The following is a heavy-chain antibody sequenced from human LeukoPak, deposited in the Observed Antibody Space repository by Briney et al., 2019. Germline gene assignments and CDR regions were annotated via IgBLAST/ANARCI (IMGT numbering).Heavy chain of an antibody. V-gene: IGHV1-46*01. CDR1: GYIFTSYY. Sequence: ASVKVSCKASGYIFTSYYIHWVRQAPGQGLEWMGIIYPSAGYAKYAQTFQGRVTMAMDTSTSTVDMELSSLRSEDTAVYYCVREEEGGTFDYWGQGTLVTVSS. D-gene: IGHD3-16*01. J-gene: IGHJ4*02. CDR2: IYPSAGYA. CDR3: VREEEGGTFDY.